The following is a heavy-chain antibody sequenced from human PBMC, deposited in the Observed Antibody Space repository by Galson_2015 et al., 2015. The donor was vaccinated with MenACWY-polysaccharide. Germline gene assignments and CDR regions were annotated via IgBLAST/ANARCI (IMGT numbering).Heavy chain of an antibody. V-gene: IGHV3-7*01. CDR2: IKPDGSDK. D-gene: IGHD3-16*01. CDR3: ARLFGGVTTYDY. Sequence: SLRLSCAASGFTFSNYWMSWVSQAPGKGLEWVASIKPDGSDKYYVDSVKGRFIISRDNAQNSLLLQMSNLRAEDTAVYYCARLFGGVTTYDYWGQGTLVTVSA. CDR1: GFTFSNYW. J-gene: IGHJ4*02.